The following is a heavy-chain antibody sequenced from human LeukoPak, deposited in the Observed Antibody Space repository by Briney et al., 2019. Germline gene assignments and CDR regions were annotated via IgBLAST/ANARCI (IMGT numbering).Heavy chain of an antibody. CDR3: ARDQDSGYGDAFDI. V-gene: IGHV3-48*03. D-gene: IGHD5-12*01. J-gene: IGHJ3*02. Sequence: GGSLRLSCAASGFTFSSYEMNWVRQAPGKGLEWVSYISSSGSTIYYADSVKGRFTISRDNAKNSLYLQMNSLRAEDTAVYYCARDQDSGYGDAFDIWGQGTMVTVSS. CDR1: GFTFSSYE. CDR2: ISSSGSTI.